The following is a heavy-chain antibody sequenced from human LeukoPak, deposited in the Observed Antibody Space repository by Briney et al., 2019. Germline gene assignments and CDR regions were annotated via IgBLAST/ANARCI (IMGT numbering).Heavy chain of an antibody. Sequence: PSETLSLTCTVSGGSISSYYWTWIRQPAGKGLEWVGRIYSNGNTNYNPSLKSRLSISMDTSKNQFSLKLNSVTAADTAVYYCARDLGIAVTGTLGWFDPWGQGTLVTVSS. J-gene: IGHJ5*02. CDR3: ARDLGIAVTGTLGWFDP. D-gene: IGHD6-19*01. CDR1: GGSISSYY. V-gene: IGHV4-4*07. CDR2: IYSNGNT.